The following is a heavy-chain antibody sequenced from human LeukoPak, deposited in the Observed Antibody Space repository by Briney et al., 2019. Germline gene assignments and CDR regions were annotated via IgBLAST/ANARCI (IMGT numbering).Heavy chain of an antibody. CDR1: EFSVGSNY. V-gene: IGHV3-66*01. D-gene: IGHD3-10*01. Sequence: GGSLRLSCAASEFSVGSNYMTWVRQAPGKGLEWVSLIYSGGSTYYADSVKGRFTISRDNSKNTLYLQMNSLRAEDTAVYYCAREGNYYGSGSYYNYYYYYYYMDVWGKGTTVTISS. CDR2: IYSGGST. J-gene: IGHJ6*03. CDR3: AREGNYYGSGSYYNYYYYYYYMDV.